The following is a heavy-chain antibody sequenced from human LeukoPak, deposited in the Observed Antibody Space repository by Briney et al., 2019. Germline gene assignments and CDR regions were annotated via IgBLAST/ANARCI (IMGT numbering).Heavy chain of an antibody. J-gene: IGHJ4*02. Sequence: SETLSLTCTVSGGSISSYYWSWIRQPAGKGLELIGRIYTSGSTNYNPSLKSRVTMSVDTSKNQFSLKLSSVTAADTAVYYCARDGGTAVGATYFDYWGQGTLVTVSS. V-gene: IGHV4-4*07. CDR1: GGSISSYY. CDR3: ARDGGTAVGATYFDY. D-gene: IGHD1-26*01. CDR2: IYTSGST.